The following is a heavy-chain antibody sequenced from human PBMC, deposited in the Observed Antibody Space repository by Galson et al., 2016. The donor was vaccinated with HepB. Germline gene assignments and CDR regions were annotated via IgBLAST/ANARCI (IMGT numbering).Heavy chain of an antibody. D-gene: IGHD2-15*01. CDR2: ISSSSSTI. CDR1: GFTFKNYA. CDR3: ARFGGSLGMDV. V-gene: IGHV3-48*01. Sequence: SLRLSCAASGFTFKNYAMNWVRQAPGKGLEWVSYISSSSSTIYYADSVKGRFTISRDNSKNTLYLQMNSLTAEDTAVYYCARFGGSLGMDVWGQGTTVTVSS. J-gene: IGHJ6*02.